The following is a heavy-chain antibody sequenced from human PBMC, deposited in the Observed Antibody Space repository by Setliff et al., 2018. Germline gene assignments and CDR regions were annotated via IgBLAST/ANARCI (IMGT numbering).Heavy chain of an antibody. CDR1: GYTFTGYY. D-gene: IGHD3-3*01. V-gene: IGHV1-2*04. CDR2: INPNSGGT. Sequence: ASVKASCKASGYTFTGYYMHWVRQAPGQGLEWMGWINPNSGGTNYAQKFQGWVTMTRDTSISTAYMELSRLRSDDTAVYYCARGPRITIFGVVSLSLYGMDVWGQGTTVTVSS. J-gene: IGHJ6*02. CDR3: ARGPRITIFGVVSLSLYGMDV.